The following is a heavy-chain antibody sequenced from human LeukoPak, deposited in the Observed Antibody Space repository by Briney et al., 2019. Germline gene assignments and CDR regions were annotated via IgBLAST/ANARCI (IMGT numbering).Heavy chain of an antibody. V-gene: IGHV3-49*04. J-gene: IGHJ6*03. CDR2: IRSKAYGGTT. CDR1: GFTFGDYA. CDR3: TRTNYYMDV. Sequence: GGSLRLSFTASGFTFGDYAMSWVRQAPGKGLEWVGFIRSKAYGGTTEYAASVKGRFTISRDDSKSIAYLQMNSLKTEDTAVYYCTRTNYYMDVWGKGTTVTVSS.